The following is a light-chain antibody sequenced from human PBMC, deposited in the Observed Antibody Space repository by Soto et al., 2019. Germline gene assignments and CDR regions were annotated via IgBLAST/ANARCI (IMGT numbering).Light chain of an antibody. CDR1: QSISSW. CDR2: KAS. V-gene: IGKV1-5*03. J-gene: IGKJ1*01. Sequence: DIQMTQSPSTLSASVGDRVTITCRASQSISSWLAWYQQKPGKAPKLLIYKASNLESGVPSRFSGSGSGTEFTLTISSLQPDDFATYCCQQYNPDSPWTFGQGTKVEIK. CDR3: QQYNPDSPWT.